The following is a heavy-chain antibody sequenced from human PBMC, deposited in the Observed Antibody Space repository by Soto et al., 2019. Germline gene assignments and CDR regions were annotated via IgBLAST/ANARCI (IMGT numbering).Heavy chain of an antibody. Sequence: QVQLQESGPGLVKPSETLSLTCTDSGGSISSYYWSWIRQPAGKGLEWIGRIYTSGSTNYNPSLKSRVTMSVDTSKNQFSLKLSSVTAAVTAVYYCASASPASYCSGGSCYGNWFDTCGQGTLVTVSS. CDR2: IYTSGST. D-gene: IGHD2-15*01. J-gene: IGHJ5*02. V-gene: IGHV4-4*07. CDR1: GGSISSYY. CDR3: ASASPASYCSGGSCYGNWFDT.